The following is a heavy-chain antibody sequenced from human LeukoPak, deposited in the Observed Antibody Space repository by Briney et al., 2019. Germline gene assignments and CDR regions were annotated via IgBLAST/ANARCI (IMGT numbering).Heavy chain of an antibody. Sequence: PSQTLSLTCTVSGGSLSSGSFYWSWIRQPAGKGLEWIGRIYTSGSTNYNPSLKSRVTISVDTSKNQFSLKLRSVTAADTALYYCARGLSGYDSYYYYYYMDVWGKGTTVTVSS. V-gene: IGHV4-61*02. CDR1: GGSLSSGSFY. J-gene: IGHJ6*03. CDR2: IYTSGST. D-gene: IGHD5-12*01. CDR3: ARGLSGYDSYYYYYYMDV.